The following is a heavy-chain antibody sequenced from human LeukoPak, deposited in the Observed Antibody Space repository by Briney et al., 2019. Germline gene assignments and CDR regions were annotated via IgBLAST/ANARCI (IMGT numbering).Heavy chain of an antibody. D-gene: IGHD3-22*01. CDR1: GFSFRDFW. V-gene: IGHV3-53*01. J-gene: IGHJ4*02. CDR3: ARSGYDS. Sequence: PGGSLRLSCAASGFSFRDFWMTWVRQAPGKGLEWVSVIYSGGSTYYADSVKGRFTISRDNSKNTLYLQMNSLRAEDTAVYYCARSGYDSWGQGTLVTVSS. CDR2: IYSGGST.